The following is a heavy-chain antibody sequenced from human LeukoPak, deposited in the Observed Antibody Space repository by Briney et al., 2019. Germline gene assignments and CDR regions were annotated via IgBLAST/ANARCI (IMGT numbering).Heavy chain of an antibody. J-gene: IGHJ4*02. CDR1: GDSISTSNSY. V-gene: IGHV4-39*07. CDR3: ARAPYGTLFDY. D-gene: IGHD4-17*01. Sequence: TSETLSLTCTVSGDSISTSNSYWGWIRQPPGKGLEWIGSIYYSGNTYYNPSLKSRVTISVDTSKNQFSLKLSSVTAADTAVYYCARAPYGTLFDYWGQGTLVTVSS. CDR2: IYYSGNT.